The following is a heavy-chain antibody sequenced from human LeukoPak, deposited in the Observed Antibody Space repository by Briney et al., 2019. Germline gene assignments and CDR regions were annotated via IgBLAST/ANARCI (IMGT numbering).Heavy chain of an antibody. CDR1: GYSFNTYG. D-gene: IGHD2-21*01. Sequence: ASVKVSCTTSGYSFNTYGLTWVRQAPGQGLGWLGWISPDNGNTNYAQKVQGRVTLTTDTSTHTGYMELRSLRPDDTAVYYCARDVGVSGLLLDFDYWGQGTLVTVSS. J-gene: IGHJ4*02. V-gene: IGHV1-18*01. CDR3: ARDVGVSGLLLDFDY. CDR2: ISPDNGNT.